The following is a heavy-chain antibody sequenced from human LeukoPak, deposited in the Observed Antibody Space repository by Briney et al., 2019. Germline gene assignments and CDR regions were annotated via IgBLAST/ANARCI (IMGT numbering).Heavy chain of an antibody. CDR3: ARALSSSWYWFDP. V-gene: IGHV4-34*01. CDR2: INHSGST. D-gene: IGHD6-13*01. Sequence: PSETLSLTCAVYGGSFSGYYWSWIRQPPRKGLEWIGEINHSGSTNYNPSLKSRVTISVDTSKNQFSLKLSSVTAADTAVYYCARALSSSWYWFDPWGQGTLVTVSS. CDR1: GGSFSGYY. J-gene: IGHJ5*02.